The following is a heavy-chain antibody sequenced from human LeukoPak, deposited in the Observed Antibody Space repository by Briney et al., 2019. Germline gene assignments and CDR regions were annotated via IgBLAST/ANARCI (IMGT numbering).Heavy chain of an antibody. CDR3: AKLGDGGNSNDAFDI. J-gene: IGHJ3*02. CDR1: GFTFSSYG. V-gene: IGHV3-30*18. CDR2: ISYDGSNK. Sequence: GGSLRLSCAASGFTFSSYGMHWVRQAPGKGLEWVAVISYDGSNKYYADSVKGRFTISRDNSKNTLYLQMNSLRAEDTAVYYCAKLGDGGNSNDAFDIWGQGTMVTVSS. D-gene: IGHD4-23*01.